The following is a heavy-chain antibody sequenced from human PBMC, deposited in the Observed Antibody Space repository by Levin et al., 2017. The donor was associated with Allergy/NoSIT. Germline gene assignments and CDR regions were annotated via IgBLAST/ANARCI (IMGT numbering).Heavy chain of an antibody. CDR1: GYTFIDYH. D-gene: IGHD2-8*02. J-gene: IGHJ5*02. Sequence: GESLKISCKASGYTFIDYHIHWVRQAPGQGLEWMGWIYPNTGGTNYAQKFQGRVTMTRDTSISTVYMELGNLRSDDTAFYYCARIWSSAPNWIDPWGQGTLVSVSS. CDR3: ARIWSSAPNWIDP. CDR2: IYPNTGGT. V-gene: IGHV1-2*02.